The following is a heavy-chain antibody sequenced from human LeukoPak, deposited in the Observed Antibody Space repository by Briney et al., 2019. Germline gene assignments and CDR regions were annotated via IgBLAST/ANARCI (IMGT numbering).Heavy chain of an antibody. CDR3: AKADYYDSNTYRAQFFQH. Sequence: PGGSLRLSCAASGFTFSGYAMSWVRQAPGKGLEWVSVISGSGISTYNADSVKGRFTISRDNSKNTLYLQMSSLRAEDTAVYYCAKADYYDSNTYRAQFFQHWGQGTLVTVSS. D-gene: IGHD3-22*01. V-gene: IGHV3-23*01. J-gene: IGHJ1*01. CDR2: ISGSGIST. CDR1: GFTFSGYA.